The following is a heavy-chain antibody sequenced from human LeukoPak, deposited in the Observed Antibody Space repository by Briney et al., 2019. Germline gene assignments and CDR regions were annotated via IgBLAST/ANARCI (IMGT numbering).Heavy chain of an antibody. V-gene: IGHV1-69*04. CDR2: IIPILGIA. CDR3: ASSRAAVSDWFDP. Sequence: SSVKVSCKASGGTFSSYAISWMRQAPGQGLEWMGRIIPILGIADYAQKFQGRVTIAADKSTSTAYMELSSLRSEDTAVYYCASSRAAVSDWFDPWGQGTLVTVSS. D-gene: IGHD6-13*01. J-gene: IGHJ5*02. CDR1: GGTFSSYA.